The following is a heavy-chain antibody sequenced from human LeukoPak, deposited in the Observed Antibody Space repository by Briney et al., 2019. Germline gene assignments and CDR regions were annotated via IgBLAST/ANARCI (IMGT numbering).Heavy chain of an antibody. J-gene: IGHJ4*02. D-gene: IGHD4-17*01. Sequence: GASVKVSCKASGYTFTSYGISWVRQAPGQGLEWMGWISAYNGNTNYAQKLQGRVTMTTDTSTSTAYMELRSLRSDDTAVYYCARLYGDYDEYYFDYWGQGTLVTVSP. CDR3: ARLYGDYDEYYFDY. V-gene: IGHV1-18*01. CDR2: ISAYNGNT. CDR1: GYTFTSYG.